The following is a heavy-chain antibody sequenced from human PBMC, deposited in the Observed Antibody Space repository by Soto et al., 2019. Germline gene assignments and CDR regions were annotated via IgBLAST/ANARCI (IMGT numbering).Heavy chain of an antibody. J-gene: IGHJ6*02. CDR1: GGSISSYY. Sequence: SETLSLTCTVSGGSISSYYWSWIRQPAGKELEWLGRIYTSGSTNYNPSLKSRVTISVDTSKNQLSLKLSSVTAADTAVYYSARGHRYGDYVWYYGRDVWGQGTTVTVSS. V-gene: IGHV4-4*07. CDR2: IYTSGST. CDR3: ARGHRYGDYVWYYGRDV. D-gene: IGHD4-17*01.